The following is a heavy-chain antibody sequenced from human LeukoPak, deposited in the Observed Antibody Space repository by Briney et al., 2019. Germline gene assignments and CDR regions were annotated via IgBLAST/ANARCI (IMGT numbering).Heavy chain of an antibody. CDR2: IYYSGST. CDR3: ARGETAASTMGYFDL. J-gene: IGHJ2*01. V-gene: IGHV4-59*01. D-gene: IGHD2-2*01. Sequence: SETLSLTCTVSGGSINGYYWSWIRQPPGKGLEWIGYIYYSGSTKYNPSLQSRVTISVDTSKNQFSLKLNSVTAADTAVYYCARGETAASTMGYFDLWGRGALVIVSS. CDR1: GGSINGYY.